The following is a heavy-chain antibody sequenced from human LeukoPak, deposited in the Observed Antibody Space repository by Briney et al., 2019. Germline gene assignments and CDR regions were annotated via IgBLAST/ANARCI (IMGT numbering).Heavy chain of an antibody. CDR3: ARESDYVWGSYVAFDI. V-gene: IGHV1-2*02. Sequence: ASVKVSCKASGYTFTGYYIHWVRQAPGQGLEWMGWINPNSGGTNYAQKFQGRVTMTRDTSISTAYMELSSLRSEDTAVYYCARESDYVWGSYVAFDIWGQGTMVTVSS. J-gene: IGHJ3*02. D-gene: IGHD3-16*01. CDR2: INPNSGGT. CDR1: GYTFTGYY.